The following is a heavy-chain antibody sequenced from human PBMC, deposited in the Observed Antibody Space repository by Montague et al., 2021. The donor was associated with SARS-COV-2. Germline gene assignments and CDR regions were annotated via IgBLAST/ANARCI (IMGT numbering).Heavy chain of an antibody. CDR3: AREGGRSDYLDY. CDR2: IYTSGYT. Sequence: SETLSLTCTVSGGSISSYYWNWMRQTPEKALEWLGNIYTSGYTKYNPSVKSRVTISLDTSKNEISLKLTSVTATDTAVYYCAREGGRSDYLDYWGQGILVTGSS. J-gene: IGHJ4*02. CDR1: GGSISSYY. V-gene: IGHV4-4*08. D-gene: IGHD3-10*01.